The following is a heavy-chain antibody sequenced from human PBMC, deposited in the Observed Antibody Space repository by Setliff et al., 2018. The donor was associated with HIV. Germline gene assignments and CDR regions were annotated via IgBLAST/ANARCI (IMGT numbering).Heavy chain of an antibody. D-gene: IGHD2-21*02. V-gene: IGHV1-69*10. J-gene: IGHJ6*02. CDR1: GRTFSSYA. CDR3: ASRGRYCGGDCYPGDNGMDV. Sequence: SVTLSCKASGRTFSSYAISWVRQGPGQGLEWMGGIIPILGIANEAQKFQGRVTITEDESTSTAYRELSSLSSDDTAVYYCASRGRYCGGDCYPGDNGMDVWGQGTTVTVSS. CDR2: IIPILGIA.